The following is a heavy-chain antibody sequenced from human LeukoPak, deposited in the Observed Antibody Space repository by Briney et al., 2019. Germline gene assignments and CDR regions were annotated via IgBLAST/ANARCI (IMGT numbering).Heavy chain of an antibody. CDR3: ARDLGSSSSWSYYYYYGMDV. Sequence: PGRSLRLSCAASGFTFSSYAMHWVRQAPGKGLEWVAVISYDGSNKYYADSVKGRFTISRDNSKNTLYLQMNSLRAEDTAVYYCARDLGSSSSWSYYYYYGMDVWGQGTTVTVSS. D-gene: IGHD6-13*01. J-gene: IGHJ6*02. CDR1: GFTFSSYA. V-gene: IGHV3-30-3*01. CDR2: ISYDGSNK.